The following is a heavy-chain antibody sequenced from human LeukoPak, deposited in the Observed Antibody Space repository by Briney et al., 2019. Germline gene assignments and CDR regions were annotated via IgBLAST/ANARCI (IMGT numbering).Heavy chain of an antibody. CDR1: GLTFNNAW. CDR3: TTHYYDSSGDYPLDY. J-gene: IGHJ4*02. V-gene: IGHV3-15*01. D-gene: IGHD3-22*01. CDR2: IKSKTDGGTT. Sequence: GGSLRLSCAASGLTFNNAWMSWVRQAPGKGLEWVGRIKSKTDGGTTDYAAPVKGGFTISRDDSKNTLYLRMNSLKTEDTAVYYCTTHYYDSSGDYPLDYWGQGTLVTVSS.